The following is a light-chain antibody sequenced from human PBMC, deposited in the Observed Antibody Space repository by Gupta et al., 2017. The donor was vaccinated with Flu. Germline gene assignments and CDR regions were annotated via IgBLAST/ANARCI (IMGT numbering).Light chain of an antibody. Sequence: PSSLSASVGDRVTITCQASQDISNYLNWYQQKPGKAPKLLIYDASNLETGVPSRFSGSGSGTDFTFTISSLQPEDFATYYCQQDYNPLLTFGGGTKVEIK. J-gene: IGKJ4*01. CDR1: QDISNY. V-gene: IGKV1-33*01. CDR2: DAS. CDR3: QQDYNPLLT.